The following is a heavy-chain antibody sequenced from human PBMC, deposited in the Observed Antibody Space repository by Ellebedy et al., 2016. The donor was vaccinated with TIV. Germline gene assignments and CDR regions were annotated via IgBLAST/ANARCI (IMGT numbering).Heavy chain of an antibody. Sequence: PGGSLRLSCAASGFRFSIYDMYWVRQAPGRGLEWVAASGSGGDSYYADSVRGRFTISRDYAKSSFFLQMDTLRAGDTAVYFCVREAGYNSTWPFDSWGQGTLVTVSS. CDR2: SGSGGDS. J-gene: IGHJ4*02. D-gene: IGHD6-13*01. CDR1: GFRFSIYD. CDR3: VREAGYNSTWPFDS. V-gene: IGHV3-13*01.